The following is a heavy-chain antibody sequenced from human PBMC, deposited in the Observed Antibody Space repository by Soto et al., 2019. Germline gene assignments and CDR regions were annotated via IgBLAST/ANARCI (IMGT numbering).Heavy chain of an antibody. CDR1: GFTISSYA. Sequence: PGGSLRLSCAAAGFTISSYARHWVRQAPGKGLEWVAVISYDGSNKYYADSVKGRFTISRDNAKNSLYLQMNSLRAEDTAVYYCARSYYYDSSGSLNWFDPWGQGTLVTVSS. CDR2: ISYDGSNK. CDR3: ARSYYYDSSGSLNWFDP. V-gene: IGHV3-30-3*01. J-gene: IGHJ5*02. D-gene: IGHD3-22*01.